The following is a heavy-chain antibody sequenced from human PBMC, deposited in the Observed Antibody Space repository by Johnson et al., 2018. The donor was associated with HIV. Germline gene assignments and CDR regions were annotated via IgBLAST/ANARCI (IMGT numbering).Heavy chain of an antibody. CDR3: ARGDHYDSSGFYFGAAFDS. CDR2: INWNGGST. CDR1: GFTFEDYG. Sequence: VQLVESGGGAVRPGGSLRLSCVVSGFTFEDYGMSWVRQAPGKGLEWVSAINWNGGSTGYADSVKGRFTISRDNAKNSLYLQMNSLRAEDTAVYYCARGDHYDSSGFYFGAAFDSWGQGTMVTVSS. V-gene: IGHV3-20*04. D-gene: IGHD3-22*01. J-gene: IGHJ3*02.